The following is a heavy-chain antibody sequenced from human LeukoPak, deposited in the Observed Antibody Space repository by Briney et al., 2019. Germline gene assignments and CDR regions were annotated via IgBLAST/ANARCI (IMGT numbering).Heavy chain of an antibody. D-gene: IGHD6-13*01. V-gene: IGHV4-39*07. CDR3: ARDLGAAAGTRWFDP. CDR2: IYYSGST. Sequence: SETLSLTCIVSGGSMSGSSYYWGWIRQPPRQGLEWIGSIYYSGSTYYNPSLKGRVIILVDTSKNQFSLKLSSVTAADTAVYYCARDLGAAAGTRWFDPWGQGTLVTVSS. J-gene: IGHJ5*02. CDR1: GGSMSGSSYY.